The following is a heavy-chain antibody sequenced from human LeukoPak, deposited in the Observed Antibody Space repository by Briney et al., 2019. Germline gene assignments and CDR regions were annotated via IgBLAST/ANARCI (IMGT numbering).Heavy chain of an antibody. CDR3: ARSLLYSSSRRHFDY. CDR1: GGSISSYY. D-gene: IGHD6-6*01. J-gene: IGHJ4*02. V-gene: IGHV4-59*01. Sequence: SETLSLTCTVSGGSISSYYWSWIRQPPGKGLEWIGYIYYSGSTNYNPSLKSRVTISVETSKNQFSLKLNSVTAADTAVYYCARSLLYSSSRRHFDYWGQGTLVTVSS. CDR2: IYYSGST.